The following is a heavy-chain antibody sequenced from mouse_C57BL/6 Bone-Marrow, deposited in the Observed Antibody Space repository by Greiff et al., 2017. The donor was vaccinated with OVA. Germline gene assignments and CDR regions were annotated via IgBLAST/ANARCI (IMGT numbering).Heavy chain of an antibody. J-gene: IGHJ2*01. Sequence: QVQLQQPGAELVKPGASVKLSCKASGYTFTSYWMHWVKQRPGQGLEWIGMIHPNSGSTNYNEKFNSKATLTVDKSSSTAYMQLSSLTSEDSAVYYCARGAKQLRPGYWGQGTTLTVSS. V-gene: IGHV1-64*01. CDR3: ARGAKQLRPGY. D-gene: IGHD3-2*02. CDR2: IHPNSGST. CDR1: GYTFTSYW.